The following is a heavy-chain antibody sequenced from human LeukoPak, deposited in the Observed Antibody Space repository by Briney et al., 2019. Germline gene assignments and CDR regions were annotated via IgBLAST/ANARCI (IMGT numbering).Heavy chain of an antibody. CDR1: GFTFTTYW. CDR3: ARPLKYYYGSETYFWFDP. Sequence: QTGGSLRLSCAASGFTFTTYWMGWVRQAPGKGLEWVANINQDGSEKYYVDSVKGRFTISRDNAKNSLYLQMNSLRAEDAAVYYCARPLKYYYGSETYFWFDPWGQGTLVTASS. V-gene: IGHV3-7*01. CDR2: INQDGSEK. J-gene: IGHJ5*02. D-gene: IGHD3-10*01.